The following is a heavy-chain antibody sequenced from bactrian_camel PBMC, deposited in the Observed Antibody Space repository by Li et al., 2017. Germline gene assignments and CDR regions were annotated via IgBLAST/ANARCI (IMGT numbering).Heavy chain of an antibody. J-gene: IGHJ4*01. CDR1: LFTFDDSD. CDR2: ISVNGST. Sequence: DVQLVESGGGSVQAGETLKLSCTTSLFTFDDSDMGWYRLPPGNECELVSSISVNGSTAYADSVKGRFAISRDNGKNTVYLQMNSLKPEDTAMYYCAAAWLLDNGDWPQESEYNYWCRGPRSPSP. D-gene: IGHD1*01. CDR3: AAAWLLDNGDWPQESEYNY. V-gene: IGHV3S66*01.